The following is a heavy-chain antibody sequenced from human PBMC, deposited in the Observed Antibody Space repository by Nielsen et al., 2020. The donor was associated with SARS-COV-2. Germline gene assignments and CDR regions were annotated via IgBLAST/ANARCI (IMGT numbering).Heavy chain of an antibody. D-gene: IGHD5-18*01. V-gene: IGHV3-33*01. CDR2: IWYDGSNK. J-gene: IGHJ4*02. CDR3: ARGDRLVDTANFDY. CDR1: GFTFSSYG. Sequence: GESLKISCAASGFTFSSYGMHWVRQAPGKGLEWVAVIWYDGSNKYYADSVKGRFTISRDNSKNTLYLQMNSLRAEDTAVYYCARGDRLVDTANFDYWGQGTLVTVSS.